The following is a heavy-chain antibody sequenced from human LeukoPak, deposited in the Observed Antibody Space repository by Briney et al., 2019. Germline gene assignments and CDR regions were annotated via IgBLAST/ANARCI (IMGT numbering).Heavy chain of an antibody. V-gene: IGHV3-7*01. CDR2: IRDDGGLK. CDR1: GFTFSSYW. CDR3: ARDLPWGYFDY. Sequence: GGSLRLSCAAPGFTFSSYWMSWVRQAPGKGLEWVANIRDDGGLKNYVDSVKGRFTISRDNAKNSVSLQMNSLRAEDTAVYYCARDLPWGYFDYWGQGTLVTVSS. D-gene: IGHD7-27*01. J-gene: IGHJ4*02.